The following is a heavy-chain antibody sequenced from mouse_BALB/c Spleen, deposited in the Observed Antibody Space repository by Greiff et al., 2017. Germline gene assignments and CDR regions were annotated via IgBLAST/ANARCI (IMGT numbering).Heavy chain of an antibody. D-gene: IGHD1-1*02. CDR1: GFTFSSYT. V-gene: IGHV5-12-2*01. Sequence: EVKLVESGGGLVQPGGSLKLSCAASGFTFSSYTMSWVRQTPEKRLEWVAYISNGGGSTYYPDTVKGRFTISRDNAKNTLYLQMSSLKSEDTAMYYCARYGGDGNAMDYWGQGTSVTVSS. CDR3: ARYGGDGNAMDY. CDR2: ISNGGGST. J-gene: IGHJ4*01.